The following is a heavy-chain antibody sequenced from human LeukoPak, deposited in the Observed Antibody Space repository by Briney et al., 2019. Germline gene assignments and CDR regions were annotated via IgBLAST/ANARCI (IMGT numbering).Heavy chain of an antibody. CDR1: GGSISSYY. Sequence: SETLSLTCTVSGGSISSYYWSWIRQPPGKGLEWIGYIYYSGSTNYNPSLKSRVTISVDTSKNQFSLKVSSVTAADTAVYYCARTKNSYGYSSFDYWGQGILVTVSS. J-gene: IGHJ4*02. D-gene: IGHD5-18*01. CDR2: IYYSGST. V-gene: IGHV4-59*12. CDR3: ARTKNSYGYSSFDY.